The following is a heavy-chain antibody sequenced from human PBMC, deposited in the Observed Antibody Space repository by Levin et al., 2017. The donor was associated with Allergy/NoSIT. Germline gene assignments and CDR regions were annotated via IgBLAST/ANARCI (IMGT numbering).Heavy chain of an antibody. CDR1: GGSIATSSFF. Sequence: KSSETLSLTCTVSGGSIATSSFFWGWIRQPPGKGLEWIGSIYYSGSTHYNPSLKSRLTISLDTSKNQFSLKLSSVTAADTAIYYCASLPRDSSSSGPDFDPWGQGTLVTVSS. CDR3: ASLPRDSSSSGPDFDP. D-gene: IGHD6-6*01. CDR2: IYYSGST. J-gene: IGHJ5*02. V-gene: IGHV4-39*07.